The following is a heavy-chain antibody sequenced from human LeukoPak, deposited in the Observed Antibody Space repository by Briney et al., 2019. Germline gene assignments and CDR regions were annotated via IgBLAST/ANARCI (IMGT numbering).Heavy chain of an antibody. D-gene: IGHD6-19*01. CDR3: ARGARYSSGWYDGRGSGSNLDY. J-gene: IGHJ4*02. CDR1: GYTFTGYY. Sequence: ASVKVSCKASGYTFTGYYIHWVRQAPGQGLEWMGWINPNSGGTNYAQKFQGRVTMTRDTSISTAYMELSRLRSDDTAVYYCARGARYSSGWYDGRGSGSNLDYWGQGTLVTVSS. V-gene: IGHV1-2*02. CDR2: INPNSGGT.